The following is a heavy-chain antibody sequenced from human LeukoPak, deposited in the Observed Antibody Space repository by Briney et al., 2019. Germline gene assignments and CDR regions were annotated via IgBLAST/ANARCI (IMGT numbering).Heavy chain of an antibody. CDR1: GGSFSGYY. J-gene: IGHJ4*02. CDR3: ARGVRCSGGSCYHDFDY. Sequence: PSETLPLTCAVYGGSFSGYYWSWIRQPPGKGLEWIGEINHSGSTNYNPSLKSRATISVDTSKNQFSLKLSSVTAADTAVYYCARGVRCSGGSCYHDFDYWGQGTLVTVSS. V-gene: IGHV4-34*01. CDR2: INHSGST. D-gene: IGHD2-15*01.